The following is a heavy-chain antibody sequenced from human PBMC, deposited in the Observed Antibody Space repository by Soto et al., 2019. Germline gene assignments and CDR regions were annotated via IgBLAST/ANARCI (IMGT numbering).Heavy chain of an antibody. CDR3: ASAIPDSSSTSCYILPIYYYYGMDV. CDR1: GFTFSSYA. V-gene: IGHV3-23*01. J-gene: IGHJ6*02. CDR2: ISGSGGST. Sequence: EVQLLESGGGLVQPGGSLRLSCAASGFTFSSYAMSWVRQAPGKGLEWVSAISGSGGSTYYADSVKGRFTISRDNSKNTLYLQMNSLRAEDTAVYYCASAIPDSSSTSCYILPIYYYYGMDVWGQGTTVTVSS. D-gene: IGHD2-2*02.